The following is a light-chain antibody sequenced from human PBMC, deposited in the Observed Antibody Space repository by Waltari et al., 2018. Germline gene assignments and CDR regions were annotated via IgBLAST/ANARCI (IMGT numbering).Light chain of an antibody. CDR2: GDS. J-gene: IGKJ1*01. CDR1: QTITRY. V-gene: IGKV1-39*01. Sequence: DIQMTQSPSSLSASLGARVTITCRANQTITRYLNWYQQKPGKAPRLLIQGDSSLQSEVPSRFSGSGSGADFALTITSLQPEDFATYCCQQSYTTPRTFGQGTTVDSK. CDR3: QQSYTTPRT.